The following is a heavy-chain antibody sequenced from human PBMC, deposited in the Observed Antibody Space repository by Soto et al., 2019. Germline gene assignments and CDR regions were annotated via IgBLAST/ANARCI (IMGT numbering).Heavy chain of an antibody. V-gene: IGHV1-69*12. CDR2: IIPSFGTA. J-gene: IGHJ5*02. D-gene: IGHD6-13*01. Sequence: QVQLVQSGAEVKKPGSSVKVACKASVGTFSSYAISWVRQAPGQGLEWMGGIIPSFGTANYAKKFQGRVTITAHESTSTAYMELSSLRSEDTAVYYCAGEIVAAAWDVDWFDPWGQGTLVTVSS. CDR3: AGEIVAAAWDVDWFDP. CDR1: VGTFSSYA.